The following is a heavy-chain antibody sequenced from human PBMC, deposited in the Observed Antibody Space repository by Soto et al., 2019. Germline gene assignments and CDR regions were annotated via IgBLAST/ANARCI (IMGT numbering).Heavy chain of an antibody. D-gene: IGHD2-15*01. CDR3: ARGAGWWDY. CDR2: VHSDGRT. Sequence: QVQLQESGPGLVTPSETLSLTCTVSGASISNYYWSWIRQPPGQGLEWIAYVHSDGRTNYSPSLKSRVTISADTSRNYFSLKLTSVTAAGTAVYYCARGAGWWDYWGQGTLVTVSS. J-gene: IGHJ4*02. CDR1: GASISNYY. V-gene: IGHV4-59*01.